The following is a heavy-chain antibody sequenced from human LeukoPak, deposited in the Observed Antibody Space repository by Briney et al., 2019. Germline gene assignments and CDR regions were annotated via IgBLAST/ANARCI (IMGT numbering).Heavy chain of an antibody. Sequence: GGPLRLSCAASGFTFNRYGMSWVRQAPGKGLEWVSSVGGGGVTTYYGDTVKGRFSITRDNFKNTVHLQMNSLRAEDTAIYYCAKNGEELDVGYRDLVFGYYHYYMDVWGKGTAVTVSS. CDR1: GFTFNRYG. CDR2: VGGGGVTT. D-gene: IGHD4-17*01. V-gene: IGHV3-23*01. CDR3: AKNGEELDVGYRDLVFGYYHYYMDV. J-gene: IGHJ6*03.